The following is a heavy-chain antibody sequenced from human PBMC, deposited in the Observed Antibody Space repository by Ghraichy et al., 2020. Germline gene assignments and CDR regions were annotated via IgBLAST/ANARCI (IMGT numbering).Heavy chain of an antibody. CDR3: ARGGKFYYDDTADPEDL. Sequence: GGSLRLSCAASGFIFTSYWMSWVRQAPGKGLEWVANINKDGSEQHYADSVRGRFTISRDNAKNSLYLQMNSLRVEDTAVYYCARGGKFYYDDTADPEDLWGRGILVTVSS. CDR2: INKDGSEQ. J-gene: IGHJ5*02. D-gene: IGHD3-16*01. CDR1: GFIFTSYW. V-gene: IGHV3-7*01.